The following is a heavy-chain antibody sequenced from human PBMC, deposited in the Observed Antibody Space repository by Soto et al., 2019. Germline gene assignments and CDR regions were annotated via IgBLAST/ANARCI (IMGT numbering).Heavy chain of an antibody. D-gene: IGHD3-3*01. Sequence: HPGGSLRLSCAASGFTFSSYAMSWVRQAPGKGLEWVSAISGSGGSTYYADSVKGRFTISRDNSKNTLYLQMNSLRAEDTAVYYCAKDVLWSGYLLATEDYWGQGTLVTVSS. V-gene: IGHV3-23*01. J-gene: IGHJ4*02. CDR3: AKDVLWSGYLLATEDY. CDR2: ISGSGGST. CDR1: GFTFSSYA.